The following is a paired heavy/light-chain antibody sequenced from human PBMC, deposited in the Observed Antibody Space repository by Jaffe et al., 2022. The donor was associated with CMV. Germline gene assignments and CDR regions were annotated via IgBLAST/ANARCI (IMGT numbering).Heavy chain of an antibody. CDR3: ARDRGENYGDYQGEFAFDI. CDR1: GYTFTGYY. V-gene: IGHV1-2*02. J-gene: IGHJ3*02. Sequence: QVQLVQSGAEVKKPGASVKVSCKASGYTFTGYYMHWVRQAPGQGLEWMGWINPNSGGTNYAQKFQGRVTMTRDTSISTAYMELSRLRSDDTAVYYCARDRGENYGDYQGEFAFDIWGQGTMVTVSS. D-gene: IGHD4-17*01. CDR2: INPNSGGT.
Light chain of an antibody. Sequence: SYELTQPLSVSVALGQTARITCGGNNIGSKNVHWYQQKPGQAPVLVIYRDSNRPSGIPERFSGSNSGNTATLTISRAQAGDEADYYCQVWDSSTAEVFGGGTKLTVL. CDR1: NIGSKN. V-gene: IGLV3-9*01. CDR2: RDS. CDR3: QVWDSSTAEV. J-gene: IGLJ2*01.